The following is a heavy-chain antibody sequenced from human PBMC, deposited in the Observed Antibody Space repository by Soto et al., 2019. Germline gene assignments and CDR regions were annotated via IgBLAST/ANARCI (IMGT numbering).Heavy chain of an antibody. V-gene: IGHV2-26*01. Sequence: QVTLKESGPVLVKPTETLTLTCTVSGFSLSNARMGVSWIRQPPGKAPEWLAHIFSNDEKSYSTSLKSRLTISKDTSKSQVVLTMTNMDPVDTATYYCARATGWRYYYYYMDVWGKGTTVTVSS. D-gene: IGHD1-1*01. CDR1: GFSLSNARMG. CDR3: ARATGWRYYYYYMDV. CDR2: IFSNDEK. J-gene: IGHJ6*03.